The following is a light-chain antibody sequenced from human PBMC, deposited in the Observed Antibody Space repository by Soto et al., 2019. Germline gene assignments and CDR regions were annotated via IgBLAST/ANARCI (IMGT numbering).Light chain of an antibody. CDR1: SSNIGSNT. CDR2: SNN. CDR3: ATWDDSLNGSV. Sequence: QSVLTQPPSASGTPGQRVTISCSGSSSNIGSNTVNWYQQLPGTAPKVLIYSNNQRPSGIPDRFSGSKSGTSASLAISGLQSVDEADYYCATWDDSLNGSVFGTGTKLTVL. V-gene: IGLV1-44*01. J-gene: IGLJ1*01.